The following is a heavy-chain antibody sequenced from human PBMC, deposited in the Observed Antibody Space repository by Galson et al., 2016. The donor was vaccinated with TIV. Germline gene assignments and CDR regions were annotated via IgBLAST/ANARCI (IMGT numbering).Heavy chain of an antibody. CDR3: ARVCGKYYYGMDV. Sequence: TLSLTCAVFGGSISNGDYYWSWIRQPPGKGLEWIGYIYYSGSTKINPSLKSRLTMSVDRSKNQFSMVLTSVTAADTAVYYCARVCGKYYYGMDVWGQGTTVIVSS. V-gene: IGHV4-30-4*01. CDR1: GGSISNGDYY. D-gene: IGHD4-23*01. J-gene: IGHJ6*02. CDR2: IYYSGST.